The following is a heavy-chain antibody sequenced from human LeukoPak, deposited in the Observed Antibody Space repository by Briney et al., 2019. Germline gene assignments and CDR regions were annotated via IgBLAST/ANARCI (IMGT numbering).Heavy chain of an antibody. CDR1: GYNFKIDG. V-gene: IGHV1-18*04. Sequence: ASVKVSCKASGYNFKIDGVSWVRQAPGQGPEWMAWISAFNGYTNYAQKFQDRVTVTTDTSTNTAYMELRGLRSDDTAVYYCARDRGALAAAPSLRDYMQDWGQATIIIVSS. D-gene: IGHD6-13*01. CDR2: ISAFNGYT. CDR3: ARDRGALAAAPSLRDYMQD. J-gene: IGHJ1*01.